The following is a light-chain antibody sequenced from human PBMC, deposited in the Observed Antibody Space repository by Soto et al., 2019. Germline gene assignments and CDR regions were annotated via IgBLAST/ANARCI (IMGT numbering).Light chain of an antibody. CDR3: SSYAGSNDRWV. J-gene: IGLJ3*02. Sequence: QSALTQHPSASGSPGQSVTISCTGTSSDIGAYNYVSWYQQHPGNAPKLMIHEVSKRPSGVPDRFSGSKSGNTASLTVSGLQAEDEADYYCSSYAGSNDRWVFGGGTKLTVL. CDR1: SSDIGAYNY. V-gene: IGLV2-8*01. CDR2: EVS.